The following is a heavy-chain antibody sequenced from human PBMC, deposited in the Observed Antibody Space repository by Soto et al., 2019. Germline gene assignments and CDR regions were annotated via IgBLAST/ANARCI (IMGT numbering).Heavy chain of an antibody. D-gene: IGHD1-7*01. CDR1: GGSISSGGYS. Sequence: QLQLQESGAGLVKPSQTLSLTCAVSGGSISSGGYSWSWIRQPPGKGLEGIGYIYHSGSTYYNPSLKSRVTISVDRSKNQFSLKLSSVTAADTAVYYCARVVTGTVYWFDPWGQGILVTVSS. CDR2: IYHSGST. J-gene: IGHJ5*02. V-gene: IGHV4-30-2*01. CDR3: ARVVTGTVYWFDP.